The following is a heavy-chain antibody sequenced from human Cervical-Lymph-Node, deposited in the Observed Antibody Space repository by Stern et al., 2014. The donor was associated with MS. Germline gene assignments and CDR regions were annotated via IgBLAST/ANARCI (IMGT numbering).Heavy chain of an antibody. D-gene: IGHD3-16*01. J-gene: IGHJ4*02. CDR3: VRDNYGTDY. Sequence: EVQLLESGGSLVPPGGSLRLSCAASGFIFSNYWMPWVRQAPGNGLGWVSHINSDGSSTTDADSVKGRFTTSRDNAKNTLYLQMDDLRAEDTAVYFCVRDNYGTDYWGQGTLVTVSS. CDR1: GFIFSNYW. V-gene: IGHV3-74*03. CDR2: INSDGSST.